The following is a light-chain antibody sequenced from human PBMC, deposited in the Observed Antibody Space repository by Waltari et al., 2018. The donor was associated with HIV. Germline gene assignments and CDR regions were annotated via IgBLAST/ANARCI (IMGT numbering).Light chain of an antibody. CDR2: DAS. CDR3: QHYKNLPIT. Sequence: DIQMTQSPSSLSASVGDRVTITCQANQDISNNLNWYQQKPGKAPNLLIFDASNLQTGVQSRFSGSGSGTDFTLTISSLQPEDVATYFCQHYKNLPITFDQGTRLEIK. J-gene: IGKJ5*01. V-gene: IGKV1-33*01. CDR1: QDISNN.